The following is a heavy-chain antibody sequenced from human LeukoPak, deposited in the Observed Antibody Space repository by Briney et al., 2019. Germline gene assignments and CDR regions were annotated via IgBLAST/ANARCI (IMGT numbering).Heavy chain of an antibody. Sequence: GRSLRLSCAASGFTFSSYAMHWVRQAPGKGLEWVAVISYDGSNKYYADSVKGRFTISRDNSKNTLYLQMNSLRAEDTAVYYCARGQWLVSLVDYWGQGTLVTVSS. J-gene: IGHJ4*02. CDR1: GFTFSSYA. V-gene: IGHV3-30-3*01. CDR3: ARGQWLVSLVDY. CDR2: ISYDGSNK. D-gene: IGHD6-19*01.